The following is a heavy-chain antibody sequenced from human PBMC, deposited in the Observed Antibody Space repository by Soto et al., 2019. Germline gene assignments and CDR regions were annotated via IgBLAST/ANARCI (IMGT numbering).Heavy chain of an antibody. CDR2: INSDGSST. CDR3: ARGPEPLEWLLYPYYYYMDV. J-gene: IGHJ6*03. V-gene: IGHV3-74*01. CDR1: GFTFSSYW. Sequence: GGSLRLSCAASGFTFSSYWMHWVRQAPGKGLVWVSRINSDGSSTSYADSVKGRFTISRDNAKNTLYLQMNSLRAEDTAVYYCARGPEPLEWLLYPYYYYMDVWGKGTTVTVSS. D-gene: IGHD3-3*01.